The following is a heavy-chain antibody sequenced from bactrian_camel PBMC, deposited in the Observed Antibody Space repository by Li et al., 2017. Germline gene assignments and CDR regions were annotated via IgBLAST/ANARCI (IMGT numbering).Heavy chain of an antibody. CDR1: GFDYSRTC. V-gene: IGHV3S53*01. CDR3: ATDSPAACEYCSGGYCSLLLGY. CDR2: INSDGWT. Sequence: VQLVESGGGSVQAGGSLKLACTGSGFDYSRTCTGWFRQTVGKEREGVASINSDGWTAYGDSVKGRFTISQDAATKVLYLHMNDLKPEDTAIYYCATDSPAACEYCSGGYCSLLLGYRGQGTQVTVS. J-gene: IGHJ6*01. D-gene: IGHD2*01.